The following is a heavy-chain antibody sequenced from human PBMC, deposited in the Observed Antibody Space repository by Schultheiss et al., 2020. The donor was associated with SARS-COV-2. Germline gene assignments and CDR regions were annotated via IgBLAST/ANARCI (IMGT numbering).Heavy chain of an antibody. CDR1: GYTFTNYD. J-gene: IGHJ4*02. V-gene: IGHV1-8*01. CDR2: MNPDSGNT. CDR3: AREGHYDYVWGSYRLYYFDY. D-gene: IGHD3-16*02. Sequence: ASVKVSCKASGYTFTNYDINWVRQAAGQGLEWMGWMNPDSGNTGYAQKLQGRVTMTTDTSTSTAYMELRSLRSDDTAVYYCAREGHYDYVWGSYRLYYFDYWGQGTLVTVSS.